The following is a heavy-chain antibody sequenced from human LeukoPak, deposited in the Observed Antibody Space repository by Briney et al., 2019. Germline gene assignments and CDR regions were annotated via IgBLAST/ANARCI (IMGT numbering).Heavy chain of an antibody. V-gene: IGHV4-61*02. D-gene: IGHD3-9*01. CDR1: GDSISSGSYY. CDR2: IYTTGST. J-gene: IGHJ4*02. Sequence: PSQTLSLTCSVSGDSISSGSYYWSWIRQPAGKGLEWIGRIYTTGSTNYNPSLKSRVTISVDTSENQFSLKLSSVTAADTAVYYCARHILTGWSFTLDYWGQGTLVTVSS. CDR3: ARHILTGWSFTLDY.